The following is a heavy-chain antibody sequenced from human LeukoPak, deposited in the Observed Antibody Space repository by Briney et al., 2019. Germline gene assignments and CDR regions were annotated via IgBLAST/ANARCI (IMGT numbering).Heavy chain of an antibody. V-gene: IGHV1-3*01. CDR1: GFTFNRCW. J-gene: IGHJ4*02. CDR2: INAGNGNT. D-gene: IGHD3-10*01. CDR3: ARGLLWFGELSPPGY. Sequence: GSLRLSCVVSGFTFNRCWMNWVRQAPGQGLEWMGWINAGNGNTRYSQKLQDRVTITRDTSANTVYMELSSLRSEDTAVYFCARGLLWFGELSPPGYWGQGTLVTVSS.